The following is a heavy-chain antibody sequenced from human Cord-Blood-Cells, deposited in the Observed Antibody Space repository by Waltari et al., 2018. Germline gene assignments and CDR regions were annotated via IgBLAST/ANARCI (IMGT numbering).Heavy chain of an antibody. CDR1: GGSISSGGYY. CDR3: ARGVLGQLGFDY. D-gene: IGHD6-6*01. CDR2: IYYSGST. V-gene: IGHV4-31*03. Sequence: QVQLQESGPGLVKPSQTLSLTCTFSGGSISSGGYYWSWTRQHPGKGLEWIGYIYYSGSTYYNPSLKSRVTISVDTSKNQFSLKLSSVTAADTAVYYCARGVLGQLGFDYWGQGTLVTVSS. J-gene: IGHJ4*02.